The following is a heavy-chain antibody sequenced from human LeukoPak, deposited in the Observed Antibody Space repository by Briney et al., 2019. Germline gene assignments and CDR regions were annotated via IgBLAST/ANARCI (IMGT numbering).Heavy chain of an antibody. V-gene: IGHV3-48*03. J-gene: IGHJ1*01. D-gene: IGHD3-22*01. CDR2: ISFSGSTI. CDR3: ARGGYYDSSGYYYVGYFHH. Sequence: GGSLRLSCAASGFTFSSYEMNWVRQAPGKGLEWVSYISFSGSTIYYADSVKGRFTISRDNAKNSLYVQMNSLRVEDTAVYYCARGGYYDSSGYYYVGYFHHWGQGTLVTVSS. CDR1: GFTFSSYE.